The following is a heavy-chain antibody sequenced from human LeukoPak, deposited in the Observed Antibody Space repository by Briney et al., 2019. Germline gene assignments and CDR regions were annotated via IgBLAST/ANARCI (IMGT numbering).Heavy chain of an antibody. CDR3: ARAYYYGSGSPLNYYYYYGMDV. CDR1: GYTFTGYY. D-gene: IGHD3-10*01. J-gene: IGHJ6*02. V-gene: IGHV1-69*04. Sequence: GASVKVSCKASGYTFTGYYMHWVRQAPGQGLEWMGRMIPILGIANYAQKFQGRVTITADKSASTAYMELSSLRSEDTAVYYCARAYYYGSGSPLNYYYYYGMDVWGQGTTVTVSS. CDR2: MIPILGIA.